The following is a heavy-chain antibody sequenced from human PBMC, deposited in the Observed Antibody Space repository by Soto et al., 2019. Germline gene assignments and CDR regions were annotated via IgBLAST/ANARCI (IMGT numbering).Heavy chain of an antibody. J-gene: IGHJ5*02. CDR3: ARGLQLSYCSSTSCSKFDP. V-gene: IGHV4-34*01. CDR2: INHSGST. D-gene: IGHD2-2*01. Sequence: SETLSLTCAVYGGSFSGYYWSWIRQPPGKGLEWIGEINHSGSTNYNPSLKSRVTISVDTSKNQFSLKLSSVTAADTAVYYCARGLQLSYCSSTSCSKFDPWGQGTLVTVSS. CDR1: GGSFSGYY.